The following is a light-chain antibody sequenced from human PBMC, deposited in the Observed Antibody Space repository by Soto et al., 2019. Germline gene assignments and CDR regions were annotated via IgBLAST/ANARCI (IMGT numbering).Light chain of an antibody. CDR3: QQYANSRT. CDR2: GAS. V-gene: IGKV3-20*01. J-gene: IGKJ1*01. CDR1: QSVSSSY. Sequence: EIVLTQSPGTLSLPPGERATLSCRASQSVSSSYLAWYQQKPGQAPRLLIYGASSRATGIPDRFSGSGSGTDFTLTISRLEREDFAVYYCQQYANSRTFGQGTKVEIK.